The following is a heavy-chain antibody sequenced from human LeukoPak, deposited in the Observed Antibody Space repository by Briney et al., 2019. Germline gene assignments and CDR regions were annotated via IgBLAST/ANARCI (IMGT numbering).Heavy chain of an antibody. CDR2: IYNSGST. Sequence: SETLSLTCGVSGYSISNTYYWGWIRQPPGKGLEWIASIYNSGSTYYNPSLKSRVTISVDTSKNQFSLKLSSVTAADTAVYYRARNVSTGYFDYWGQGTLVTVSS. J-gene: IGHJ4*02. D-gene: IGHD3-10*02. CDR1: GYSISNTYY. V-gene: IGHV4-38-2*01. CDR3: ARNVSTGYFDY.